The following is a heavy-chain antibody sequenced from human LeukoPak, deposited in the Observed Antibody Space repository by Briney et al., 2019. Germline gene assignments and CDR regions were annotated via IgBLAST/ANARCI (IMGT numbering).Heavy chain of an antibody. Sequence: ASVKVSCKASGYTFTGHYMHWVRQAPGQGLEWMGWINPNSGGTNYAQKFQGRVTMTRDTSISTAYMELSRLRSDDTAVYYCARGGQDSSGYYLYYFDYWGQGTLVTVSS. CDR2: INPNSGGT. CDR1: GYTFTGHY. D-gene: IGHD3-22*01. V-gene: IGHV1-2*02. J-gene: IGHJ4*02. CDR3: ARGGQDSSGYYLYYFDY.